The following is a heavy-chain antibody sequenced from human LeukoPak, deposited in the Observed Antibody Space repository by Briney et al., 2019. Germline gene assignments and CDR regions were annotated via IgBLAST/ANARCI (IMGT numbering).Heavy chain of an antibody. D-gene: IGHD5-12*01. Sequence: KAGGSLTLSCAASGFTFSSYSMNWVRQAPGKGLEWVSSISSSSSYIYYADSVKGRFTISRDNAKNSLYLQMNSLRAEDTAVYYCARDTDIVATNRGQGTLVTVSS. CDR1: GFTFSSYS. CDR3: ARDTDIVATN. CDR2: ISSSSSYI. V-gene: IGHV3-21*01. J-gene: IGHJ4*02.